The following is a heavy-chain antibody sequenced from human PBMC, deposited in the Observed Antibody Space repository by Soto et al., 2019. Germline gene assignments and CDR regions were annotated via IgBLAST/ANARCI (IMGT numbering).Heavy chain of an antibody. D-gene: IGHD3-9*01. CDR1: GYSFTTYW. Sequence: GESLKISCQASGYSFTTYWIGWVRQMPGKGLEWMRIIYPSDSDTRYSPSFQGQVTISADKSISTAYLQWSSLKASDTAMYYCARLDGDTNDYWGQGTLVTVSS. CDR2: IYPSDSDT. J-gene: IGHJ4*02. CDR3: ARLDGDTNDY. V-gene: IGHV5-51*01.